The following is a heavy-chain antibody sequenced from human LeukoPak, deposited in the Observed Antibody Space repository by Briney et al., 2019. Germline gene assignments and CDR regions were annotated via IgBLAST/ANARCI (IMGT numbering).Heavy chain of an antibody. CDR2: LYSDGNT. CDR1: GFTVITND. V-gene: IGHV3-53*01. D-gene: IGHD6-19*01. CDR3: AKADSSGWYDEDGFDY. J-gene: IGHJ4*02. Sequence: PGGSLRLSCAASGFTVITNDMTWVRQAPGKGLEWVSVLYSDGNTKYADSVQGRFTISRDNSKNTLYLEMNSLSPDDTAVYYCAKADSSGWYDEDGFDYWGQGTLVTVSS.